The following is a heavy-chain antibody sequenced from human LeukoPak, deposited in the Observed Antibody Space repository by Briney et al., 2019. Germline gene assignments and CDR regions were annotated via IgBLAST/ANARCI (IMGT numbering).Heavy chain of an antibody. Sequence: GRSLRLSCAASGFTFSSYAMHWVRQAASKGLEWVAVISYDGSNKYYADSAKGRFTISRDNSKNTLYLQMNSLRAEDTAVYYCARDKEVWFGPVDYWGQRTLVTVSS. D-gene: IGHD3-10*01. CDR2: ISYDGSNK. V-gene: IGHV3-30*04. CDR3: ARDKEVWFGPVDY. J-gene: IGHJ4*02. CDR1: GFTFSSYA.